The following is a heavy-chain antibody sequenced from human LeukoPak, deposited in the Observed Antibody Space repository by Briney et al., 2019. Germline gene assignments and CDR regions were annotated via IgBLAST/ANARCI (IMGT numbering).Heavy chain of an antibody. D-gene: IGHD2-2*01. CDR2: IRYDGSNK. J-gene: IGHJ4*02. Sequence: GGSLRLSCAASGFTFSSYAMHWVRQAPGKGLEWVAFIRYDGSNKYYADSVKGRFTISRDNSKNTLYLQMNSLRAEDTAVYYCAKEMDPVPAYDYWGQGTLVTVSS. CDR1: GFTFSSYA. V-gene: IGHV3-30*02. CDR3: AKEMDPVPAYDY.